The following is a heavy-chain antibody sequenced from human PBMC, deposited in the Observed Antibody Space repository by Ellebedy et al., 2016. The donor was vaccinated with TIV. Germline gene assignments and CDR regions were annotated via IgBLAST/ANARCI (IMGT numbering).Heavy chain of an antibody. Sequence: ASVKVSXXASGYTFTGYYMHWVRQAPGQGLEWMGWINPNSGGTNYAQKFQGRVTMTRDTSSSTAYMEMSRLRSDDTAVYYCARGYSGGSCPTDWGQGTLVTVSS. D-gene: IGHD2-15*01. J-gene: IGHJ4*02. CDR1: GYTFTGYY. CDR2: INPNSGGT. CDR3: ARGYSGGSCPTD. V-gene: IGHV1-2*02.